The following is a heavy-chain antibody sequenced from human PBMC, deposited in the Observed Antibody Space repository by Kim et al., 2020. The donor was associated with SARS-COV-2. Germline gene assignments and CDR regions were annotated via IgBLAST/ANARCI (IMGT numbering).Heavy chain of an antibody. CDR1: GFTFSKYA. CDR2: ISGSGGST. V-gene: IGHV3-23*01. D-gene: IGHD1-26*01. Sequence: GGSLRLSCAASGFTFSKYAMSWVRQAPGKGLEWVSAISGSGGSTYYADSVKGRFTISRDNSKNTLYMQMNSLRAEDTAVYYCAKREWELLTRPNWFDPWGQGTLVTVSS. J-gene: IGHJ5*02. CDR3: AKREWELLTRPNWFDP.